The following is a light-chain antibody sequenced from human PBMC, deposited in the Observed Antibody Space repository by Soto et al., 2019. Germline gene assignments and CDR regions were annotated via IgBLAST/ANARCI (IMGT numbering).Light chain of an antibody. CDR1: QSVSSSY. V-gene: IGKV3-20*01. Sequence: EIVLTQSPGTLSLSPGERATLSCRASQSVSSSYLAWYQQKPGQAPRLLTYGASRRATGIPDRFSGSGSGTDFTLTISRLEPEDFAVYYCQQYGSSPYTFGQGTKLEIK. J-gene: IGKJ2*01. CDR3: QQYGSSPYT. CDR2: GAS.